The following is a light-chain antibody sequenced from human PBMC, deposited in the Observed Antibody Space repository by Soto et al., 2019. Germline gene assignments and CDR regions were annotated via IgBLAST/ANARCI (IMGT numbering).Light chain of an antibody. Sequence: QAVVTQPPSASGTPGQRVTISCSGSSSNIESNYVYWYQQLPGTAPRLLIYRYNQRPSGVPDRFSGSKSGTSASLAISALRSEDEADYYCTVWDDSLRGRLFGGGTKVTVL. CDR3: TVWDDSLRGRL. V-gene: IGLV1-47*01. CDR2: RYN. CDR1: SSNIESNY. J-gene: IGLJ2*01.